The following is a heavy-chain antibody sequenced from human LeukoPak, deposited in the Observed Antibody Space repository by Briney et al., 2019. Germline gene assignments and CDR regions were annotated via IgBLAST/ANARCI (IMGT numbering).Heavy chain of an antibody. D-gene: IGHD3-9*01. CDR3: ARDRGGLRYFDWLSWFDS. CDR2: ISAYNGNT. V-gene: IGHV1-18*04. J-gene: IGHJ5*01. Sequence: ASVKVSCTASGYTFTSYGISWVRQAPGQGLEWMGWISAYNGNTNYAQKLQGRVTMTTDTSTSTAYMELRSLRSDDTAVYYCARDRGGLRYFDWLSWFDSWGQGTLVTVSS. CDR1: GYTFTSYG.